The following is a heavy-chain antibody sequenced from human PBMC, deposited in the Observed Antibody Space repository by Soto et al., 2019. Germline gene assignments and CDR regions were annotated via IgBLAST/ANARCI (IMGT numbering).Heavy chain of an antibody. D-gene: IGHD3-22*01. J-gene: IGHJ4*02. CDR3: AKVKEAMIVVVIADNYFDD. Sequence: GGSLRLSCAASGCTFSSYAMSWVRQPPGKGLEWVAAISGSGGSTYYADYVKGRFTISRDNSKNTLYLQMNSLRAEDTAVYYCAKVKEAMIVVVIADNYFDDWGQGTLVTVSS. CDR2: ISGSGGST. V-gene: IGHV3-23*01. CDR1: GCTFSSYA.